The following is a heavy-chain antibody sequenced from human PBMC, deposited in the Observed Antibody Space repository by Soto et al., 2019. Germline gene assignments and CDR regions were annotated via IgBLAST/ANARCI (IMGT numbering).Heavy chain of an antibody. CDR1: GFTFSRYV. J-gene: IGHJ4*02. CDR3: ARHDEGRCDCALGY. V-gene: IGHV3-30-3*01. D-gene: IGHD2-21*01. CDR2: ISRDGSNA. Sequence: GRTLRLSCVASGFTFSRYVIHWVRQTPDKGLEWVAFISRDGSNAYYADSVKGRFTISRDNSKNTLYLEMNSLRAEDMAVYYCARHDEGRCDCALGYWGQGT.